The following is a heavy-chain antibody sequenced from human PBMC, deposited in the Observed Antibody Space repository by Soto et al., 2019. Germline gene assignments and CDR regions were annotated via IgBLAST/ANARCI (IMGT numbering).Heavy chain of an antibody. V-gene: IGHV3-15*07. CDR3: TTASMYHLDY. CDR2: IKRKTDGGTT. CDR1: GFTFSNAW. D-gene: IGHD2-21*01. J-gene: IGHJ4*02. Sequence: EVQLVESGGGLVQPGGSLRLSCAASGFTFSNAWMNWVRQAPGKGLEWVGRIKRKTDGGTTDYAAPVKGRFTISREDSKDTLYLQMNSLKTEDAAVYYCTTASMYHLDYWGQGTLVTVSS.